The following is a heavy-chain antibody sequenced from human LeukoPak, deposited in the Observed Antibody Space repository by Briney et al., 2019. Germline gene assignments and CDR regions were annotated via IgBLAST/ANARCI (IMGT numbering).Heavy chain of an antibody. D-gene: IGHD2-15*01. Sequence: SETLSLTCTVSGGSISSYYWSWIRQPPGKGLEWIGYIYYSGSTNYNPSLKSRVTISVDTSKNQSSLKLSSVTAADTAVYYCARTDYATEDAFDIWGQGTMVTVSS. V-gene: IGHV4-59*01. CDR2: IYYSGST. CDR3: ARTDYATEDAFDI. J-gene: IGHJ3*02. CDR1: GGSISSYY.